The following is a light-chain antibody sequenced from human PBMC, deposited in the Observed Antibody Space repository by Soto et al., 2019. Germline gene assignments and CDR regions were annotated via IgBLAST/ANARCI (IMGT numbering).Light chain of an antibody. CDR3: SSYTTSNPLV. CDR2: EVS. CDR1: SRDIGYYNY. V-gene: IGLV2-14*01. Sequence: QSVLTQPASVSGSPGQSITISCTGTSRDIGYYNYVSWYQQHPGKAPKLLIYEVSSRPAGVSDRFSGSKSGNTASLTISGLQIEDETDYYCSSYTTSNPLVFGGGTKLTVL. J-gene: IGLJ3*02.